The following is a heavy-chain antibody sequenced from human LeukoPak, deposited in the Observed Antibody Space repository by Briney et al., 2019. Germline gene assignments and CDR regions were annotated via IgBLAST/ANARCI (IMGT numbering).Heavy chain of an antibody. J-gene: IGHJ5*02. CDR3: ARGVLGWLKSNWFDP. CDR1: GYTFTGYY. CDR2: INPNSGGT. V-gene: IGHV1-2*02. D-gene: IGHD6-19*01. Sequence: ASVKVSCKASGYTFTGYYMHWVRPAPGQGLEWMGWINPNSGGTNYAQKFQGRVTMTRDTSISTAYMELSRLRSDDTAVYYCARGVLGWLKSNWFDPWGQGTLVTVSS.